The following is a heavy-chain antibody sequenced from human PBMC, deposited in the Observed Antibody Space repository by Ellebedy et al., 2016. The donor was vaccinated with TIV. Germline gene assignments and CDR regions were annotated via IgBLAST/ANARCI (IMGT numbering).Heavy chain of an antibody. J-gene: IGHJ4*02. V-gene: IGHV4-34*01. CDR3: ARGGLISVFDY. CDR1: GGSFSGYY. CDR2: INHSGST. Sequence: SETLSLTXAVYGGSFSGYYWSWIRQPPGKGLEWIGEINHSGSTNYNPSLKSRVTISVDTSKNQFSLKLSSVTAADTAVYYCARGGLISVFDYWGQGTLVTVSS. D-gene: IGHD2-8*01.